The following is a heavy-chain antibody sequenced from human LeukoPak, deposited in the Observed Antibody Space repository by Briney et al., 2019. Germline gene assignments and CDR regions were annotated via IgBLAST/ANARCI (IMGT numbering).Heavy chain of an antibody. V-gene: IGHV4-39*07. J-gene: IGHJ6*02. D-gene: IGHD6-6*01. CDR1: GGSISSSSYY. Sequence: SETLSLTCTVSGGSISSSSYYWGWIRQPPGKGLEWIGSIYSGGSTSYYNPSLKSRVTISVDTSKNQFSLKLSSVTAADTAVYYCARGGSSGDYYYYYGMDVWGQGTTVTVSS. CDR3: ARGGSSGDYYYYYGMDV. CDR2: IYSGGSTS.